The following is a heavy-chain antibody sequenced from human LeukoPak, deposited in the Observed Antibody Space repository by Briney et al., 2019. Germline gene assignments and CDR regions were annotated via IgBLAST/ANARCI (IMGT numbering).Heavy chain of an antibody. V-gene: IGHV3-30*18. J-gene: IGHJ4*02. Sequence: GGSLRLSCAASGFTFSSYGMHWVRQAPGKGLEWVAVISYDGSNKYYADSVKGRFTISRDNSMNTLYLQMNSLRAEDTAVYYCAKDPNLYGDYFFDYWGQGTLVTVSS. CDR3: AKDPNLYGDYFFDY. D-gene: IGHD4-17*01. CDR1: GFTFSSYG. CDR2: ISYDGSNK.